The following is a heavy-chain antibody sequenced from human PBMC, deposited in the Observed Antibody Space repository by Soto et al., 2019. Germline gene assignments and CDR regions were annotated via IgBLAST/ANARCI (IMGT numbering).Heavy chain of an antibody. CDR3: APQFGEFELRWFGMDV. CDR2: ISSGGDGT. J-gene: IGHJ6*02. Sequence: EVLLLESGGGLVQPGGSLRLSCTASGFTFSSYAMSWVRQVPGKGLEWGSAISSGGDGTYYADSVKGRFTISRDNSKNTLSLQMNSLRAEDSAIYYCAPQFGEFELRWFGMDVWGQGTTVTVS. V-gene: IGHV3-23*01. D-gene: IGHD3-10*01. CDR1: GFTFSSYA.